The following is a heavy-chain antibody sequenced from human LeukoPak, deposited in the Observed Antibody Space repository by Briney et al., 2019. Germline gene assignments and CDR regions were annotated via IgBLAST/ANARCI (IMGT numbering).Heavy chain of an antibody. CDR1: GFTFSSYA. V-gene: IGHV3-30*18. CDR2: ISYDGGNK. CDR3: AKDGLKYNWNDAFDY. J-gene: IGHJ4*02. Sequence: GGSLRLSCAASGFTFSSYAMSWVRQAPGKGLEWVAVISYDGGNKYYADSVKGRFTISRDTSKNTLYLQMNSLRAEDTAVYYCAKDGLKYNWNDAFDYWGQGILVTVSS. D-gene: IGHD1-1*01.